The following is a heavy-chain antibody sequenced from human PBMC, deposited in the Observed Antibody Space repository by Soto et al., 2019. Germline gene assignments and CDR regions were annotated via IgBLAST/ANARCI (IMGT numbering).Heavy chain of an antibody. CDR2: INAGNGNT. V-gene: IGHV1-3*01. D-gene: IGHD3-22*01. CDR3: ARDPNDSSAYYRRYSYCTDV. J-gene: IGHJ6*01. CDR1: GYTFTSYG. Sequence: ASVKVSCKASGYTFTSYGIHWVRQAPGQRLEWTGWINAGNGNTKYSEKFQGRVTITRDTSASTAYLELSSLRPEDTAVYYCARDPNDSSAYYRRYSYCTDV.